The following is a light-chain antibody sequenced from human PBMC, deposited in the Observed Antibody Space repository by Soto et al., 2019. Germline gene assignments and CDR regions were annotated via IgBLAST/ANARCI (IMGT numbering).Light chain of an antibody. V-gene: IGKV4-1*01. J-gene: IGKJ4*01. CDR2: WAS. CDR3: HQYYSIPLT. Sequence: DIAMTQSPDSLSVSLGERATINCKASRSLLHSSNNENHLAWYQQKPGQPPKLLIYWASTRESGVPDRFTGSGSETDFSLTISGVQAEDVAVYYCHQYYSIPLTFGGGTKVELK. CDR1: RSLLHSSNNENH.